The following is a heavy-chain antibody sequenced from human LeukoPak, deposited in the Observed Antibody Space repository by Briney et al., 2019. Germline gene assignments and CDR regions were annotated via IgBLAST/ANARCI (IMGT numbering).Heavy chain of an antibody. CDR1: GGSITSSNW. CDR2: VYHSGST. V-gene: IGHV4-4*02. CDR3: ARDERLERGEFNY. D-gene: IGHD1-1*01. J-gene: IGHJ4*02. Sequence: SGTLSLTCAVSGGSITSSNWWNWVRQPPGKGLEWIGGVYHSGSTNYNPSLKSRVTISVDTSKNQFSLKLSSVTAADTAVYYCARDERLERGEFNYWGQGTLVTVSS.